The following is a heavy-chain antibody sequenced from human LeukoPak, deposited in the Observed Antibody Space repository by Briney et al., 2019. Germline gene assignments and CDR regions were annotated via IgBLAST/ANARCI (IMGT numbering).Heavy chain of an antibody. CDR1: GFTFSSYA. J-gene: IGHJ4*02. V-gene: IGHV3-23*01. D-gene: IGHD1-7*01. CDR2: IGAGGGGST. CDR3: AKRGLTGTKEFDY. Sequence: GGSLRLSCVASGFTFSSYAMGWVRQAPGKGLEWVSNIGAGGGGSTHYADSVKGRFTISRDNSKNTLYLQMNSLRAEDTAIYYCAKRGLTGTKEFDYWGQGTLVTVSS.